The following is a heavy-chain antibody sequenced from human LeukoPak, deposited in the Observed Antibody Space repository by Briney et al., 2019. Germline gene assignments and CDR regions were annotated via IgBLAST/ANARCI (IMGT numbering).Heavy chain of an antibody. Sequence: GGSLRLSCAASGFTFDDYAMHWVRHAPGKGLEWVSGISWNSGSIGYADSVKGRFTISRDNSKNTLYLQMNSLRAEDTAVYYCARDEEWELPAAFDPWGQGTLVTVSS. CDR2: ISWNSGSI. D-gene: IGHD1-26*01. J-gene: IGHJ5*02. CDR1: GFTFDDYA. CDR3: ARDEEWELPAAFDP. V-gene: IGHV3-9*01.